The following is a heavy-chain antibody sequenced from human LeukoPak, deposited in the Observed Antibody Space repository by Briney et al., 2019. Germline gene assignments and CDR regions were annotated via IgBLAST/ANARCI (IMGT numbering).Heavy chain of an antibody. CDR2: ISHDGSNK. CDR3: ARVLLRTLWWFDP. CDR1: GFTFSRYA. D-gene: IGHD2/OR15-2a*01. J-gene: IGHJ5*02. V-gene: IGHV3-30-3*01. Sequence: PGRSLRLSCAASGFTFSRYAIHWVRQAPGKGLDWVSVISHDGSNKYYVDSVKGRFTISRDNAKNSLYLQMNSLRDEDTAVYYCARVLLRTLWWFDPWGQGTLVTVSS.